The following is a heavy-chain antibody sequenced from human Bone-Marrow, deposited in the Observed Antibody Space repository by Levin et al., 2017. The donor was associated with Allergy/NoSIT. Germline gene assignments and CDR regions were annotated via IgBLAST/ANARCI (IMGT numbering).Heavy chain of an antibody. CDR1: GFTFDNYW. CDR3: ATAVRRMPFDS. Sequence: GGSLRLSCAVFGFTFDNYWMRWVRQTPGKGLESVANIKNDGSETYYVDSVKGRFTISRDNAKNSLHLQMNSLRAEDTAVYYCATAVRRMPFDSWGKGTLVTVSS. J-gene: IGHJ4*02. D-gene: IGHD2-2*01. V-gene: IGHV3-7*01. CDR2: IKNDGSET.